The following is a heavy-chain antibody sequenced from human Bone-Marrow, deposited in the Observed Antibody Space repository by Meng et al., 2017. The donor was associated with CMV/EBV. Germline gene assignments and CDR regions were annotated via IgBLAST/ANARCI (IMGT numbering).Heavy chain of an antibody. V-gene: IGHV3-48*03. D-gene: IGHD2-2*01. CDR1: GFTFHHYE. J-gene: IGHJ4*02. Sequence: GESLKISCSASGFTFHHYEMNWVRQAPGKGLEWVSHISSIGSTIHYADSVKGRFTISRDNAKNSLYLQMNSLRAEDTALYYCARDLSAYCSSTSCYWGSLDYWGQGTLVTVSS. CDR2: ISSIGSTI. CDR3: ARDLSAYCSSTSCYWGSLDY.